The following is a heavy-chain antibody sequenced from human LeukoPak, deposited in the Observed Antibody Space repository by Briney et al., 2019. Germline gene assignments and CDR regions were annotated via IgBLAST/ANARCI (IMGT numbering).Heavy chain of an antibody. CDR2: INTNTGNP. D-gene: IGHD2-15*01. CDR3: ARDRVVVVVAATPAREHWFDP. J-gene: IGHJ5*02. V-gene: IGHV7-4-1*02. Sequence: ASVNVSCKASGYTFTSYAMNWVRQAPGQGLEWMGWINTNTGNPTYAQGFTGRFVFSLDTSVSTAYLQISSLKAEDTAVYYCARDRVVVVVAATPAREHWFDPWGQGTLVTVSS. CDR1: GYTFTSYA.